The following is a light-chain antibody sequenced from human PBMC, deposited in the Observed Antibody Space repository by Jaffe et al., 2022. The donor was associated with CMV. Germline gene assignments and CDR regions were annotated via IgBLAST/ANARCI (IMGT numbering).Light chain of an antibody. CDR2: DVT. Sequence: QSALTQPRSVSGSLGQSVTISCIGTARDVGTYNYVSWYQHRPGKAPQLLIYDVTKRASGVPDRFSGSKSGNTASLTISGLQADDETDYYCCSNAGTNGVMFGGGTQLTVL. J-gene: IGLJ3*02. V-gene: IGLV2-11*01. CDR3: CSNAGTNGVM. CDR1: ARDVGTYNY.